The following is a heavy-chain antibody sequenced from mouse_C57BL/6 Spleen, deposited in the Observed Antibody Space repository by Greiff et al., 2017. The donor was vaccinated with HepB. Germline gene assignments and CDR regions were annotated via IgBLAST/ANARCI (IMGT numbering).Heavy chain of an antibody. V-gene: IGHV1-72*01. Sequence: VKLQQPGAELVKPGASVKLSCKASGYTFTSYWMHWVKQRPGRGLEWIGRIDPNSGGTKYNEKFKSKATLTVDKPSSTAYMQLSSLTSEDSAVYYCAKPYYYGSSYVWYFDVWGTGTTVTVSS. CDR3: AKPYYYGSSYVWYFDV. CDR1: GYTFTSYW. J-gene: IGHJ1*03. CDR2: IDPNSGGT. D-gene: IGHD1-1*01.